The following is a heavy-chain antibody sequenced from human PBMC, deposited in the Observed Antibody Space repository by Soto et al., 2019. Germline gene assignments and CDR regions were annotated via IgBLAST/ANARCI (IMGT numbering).Heavy chain of an antibody. Sequence: LRLSCAASGFTFSSYAMSWVRQAPGKGLEWVSAISGSGGSTYYADSVKGRFTISRDNSKNTLYLQMNSLRAEDTAVYYCANTYDFWSGYYLDYWGQGTLVTVSS. CDR1: GFTFSSYA. D-gene: IGHD3-3*01. CDR2: ISGSGGST. CDR3: ANTYDFWSGYYLDY. V-gene: IGHV3-23*01. J-gene: IGHJ4*02.